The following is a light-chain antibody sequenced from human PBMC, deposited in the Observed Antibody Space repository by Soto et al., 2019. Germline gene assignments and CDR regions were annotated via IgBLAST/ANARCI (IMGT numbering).Light chain of an antibody. V-gene: IGLV2-14*01. Sequence: QSALTQPASVSGSPGQSITISCTGTSGDVGGYYYVSWYQQLPGKAPKLMISEVSNRPSGVSNRFSGSKSGNTASLTISGLQAEDEADYYCCSYASSSSYVFGTGTKLTVL. J-gene: IGLJ1*01. CDR1: SGDVGGYYY. CDR3: CSYASSSSYV. CDR2: EVS.